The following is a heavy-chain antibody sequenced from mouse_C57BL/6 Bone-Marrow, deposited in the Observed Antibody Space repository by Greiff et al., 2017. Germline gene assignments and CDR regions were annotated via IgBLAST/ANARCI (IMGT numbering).Heavy chain of an antibody. CDR1: GYTFTGYW. D-gene: IGHD1-1*01. V-gene: IGHV1-9*01. J-gene: IGHJ4*01. Sequence: QVQLKESGAELMQPGASVKLSCKATGYTFTGYWIEWVKQRPGHGLEWIGEILPGSGSTNYNEKFKGKATFTADTSSNTAYMQLSSLTTEDSAIYYCAREDYGSSYVFYAMDYWGQGTSVPVSS. CDR3: AREDYGSSYVFYAMDY. CDR2: ILPGSGST.